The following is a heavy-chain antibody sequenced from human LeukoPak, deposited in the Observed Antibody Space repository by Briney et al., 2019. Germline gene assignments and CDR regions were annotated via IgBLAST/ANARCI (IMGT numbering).Heavy chain of an antibody. V-gene: IGHV3-20*04. Sequence: GGSLRLSCAASGFTFDDYAMSWVRQAPGKGLEWVSAINWNGGSTGYVDSVKGRFTISRDNAMNSLYLQMNSLRAEDTALYYCARGAYCRSTSCYIYMDVWGKGTTVTVSS. CDR3: ARGAYCRSTSCYIYMDV. J-gene: IGHJ6*03. D-gene: IGHD2-2*02. CDR2: INWNGGST. CDR1: GFTFDDYA.